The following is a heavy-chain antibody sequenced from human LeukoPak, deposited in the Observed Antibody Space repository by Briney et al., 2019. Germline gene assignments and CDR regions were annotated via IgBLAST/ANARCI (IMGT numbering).Heavy chain of an antibody. J-gene: IGHJ5*02. Sequence: SETLSLTCAVYGGSFSGYYWSWIRQPPGKGLEWIGEINHSGSTNYNPSLKSRVTISIDTSKNQFSLKVSSVTAADTAVYYCANSLGYCSGGSCYSEYNYLDPWGQGTLVTVSS. V-gene: IGHV4-34*01. D-gene: IGHD2-15*01. CDR1: GGSFSGYY. CDR3: ANSLGYCSGGSCYSEYNYLDP. CDR2: INHSGST.